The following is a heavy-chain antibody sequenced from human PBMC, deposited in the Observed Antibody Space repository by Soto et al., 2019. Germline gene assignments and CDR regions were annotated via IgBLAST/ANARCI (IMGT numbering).Heavy chain of an antibody. Sequence: PSEPLSHTCTVAIPSLSYRGYCWSWIRQNPGVGLEWIEYMDCSESAYYNPTLARRVPGSVDTSKDQSSLKASFVLAALRSVDYCVRDWVWNTGSCSYFDYWGQGTLVTVSS. CDR3: VRDWVWNTGSCSYFDY. D-gene: IGHD2-8*02. J-gene: IGHJ4*02. V-gene: IGHV4-31*03. CDR2: MDCSESA. CDR1: IPSLSYRGYC.